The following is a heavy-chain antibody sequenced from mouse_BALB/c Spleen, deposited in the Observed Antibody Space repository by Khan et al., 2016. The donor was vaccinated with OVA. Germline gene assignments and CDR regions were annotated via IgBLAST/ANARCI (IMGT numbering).Heavy chain of an antibody. CDR1: GYSFTGYF. CDR2: INPHIGET. CDR3: TRFSRSDFDY. D-gene: IGHD1-1*01. V-gene: IGHV1-20*02. J-gene: IGHJ2*01. Sequence: VQLKQSGPELVRPGASVKISCKASGYSFTGYFMNWVMQSHGKSLEWIGRINPHIGETFYNQRFKDKATLTVDESSSTAHMELRSLASEDSAVYYCTRFSRSDFDYWGQGTTLTVSS.